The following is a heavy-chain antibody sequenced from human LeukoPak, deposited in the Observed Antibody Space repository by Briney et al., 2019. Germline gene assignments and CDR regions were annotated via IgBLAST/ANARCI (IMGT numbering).Heavy chain of an antibody. CDR2: TYYRSKWYN. J-gene: IGHJ6*02. Sequence: SQTLSLTCAISGDSVSSNSAAWHWIRQSPSRGLEWVGRTYYRSKWYNDYAVSVKSRISINPDTSKNQFSLQLNSVTPEDTAVYYCVRASHDYGDYGYYYYGMDVWGQGITVTVSS. V-gene: IGHV6-1*01. D-gene: IGHD4-17*01. CDR3: VRASHDYGDYGYYYYGMDV. CDR1: GDSVSSNSAA.